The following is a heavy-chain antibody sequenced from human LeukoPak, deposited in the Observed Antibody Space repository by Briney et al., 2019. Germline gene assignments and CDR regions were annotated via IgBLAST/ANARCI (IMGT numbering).Heavy chain of an antibody. J-gene: IGHJ5*02. V-gene: IGHV4-4*09. CDR2: IYTGWTT. D-gene: IGHD4-17*01. CDR1: GTTISAFY. Sequence: SETLSLTCTVSGTTISAFYWAWIRQSPGKGLEWIGYIYTGWTTNYNPSLYSRVTISVDTSKNQIFLKLRSVTAADTAVYLCARQFNDNGDYLGWFDPWGQGTLVTVSP. CDR3: ARQFNDNGDYLGWFDP.